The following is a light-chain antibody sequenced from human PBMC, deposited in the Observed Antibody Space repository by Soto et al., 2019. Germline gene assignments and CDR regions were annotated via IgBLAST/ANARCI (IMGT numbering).Light chain of an antibody. CDR2: SNN. CDR3: AAWDDSLKDVV. V-gene: IGLV1-44*01. J-gene: IGLJ2*01. Sequence: QSVLTQPPSASGTPGQRVNISCSGSSSNIGSNTVNWYQQLPGTAPKLLIYSNNQRPSGVPDRFSGSKSGTSASLAISGLQSEDEADYYCAAWDDSLKDVVFGGGTKVTVL. CDR1: SSNIGSNT.